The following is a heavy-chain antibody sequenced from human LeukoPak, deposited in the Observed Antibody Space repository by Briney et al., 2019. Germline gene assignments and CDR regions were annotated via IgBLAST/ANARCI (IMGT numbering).Heavy chain of an antibody. D-gene: IGHD3-10*01. CDR1: GGTFSSYA. Sequence: ASVKVSCKASGGTFSSYAISWVRQAPGQGLEWMGRIIPILGIANYAQKFQGRVTITADKSTSTAYMELSSLRSEDTAVYYCARDGDMVWGVYWGQGTLVTVSS. CDR3: ARDGDMVWGVY. V-gene: IGHV1-69*04. CDR2: IIPILGIA. J-gene: IGHJ4*02.